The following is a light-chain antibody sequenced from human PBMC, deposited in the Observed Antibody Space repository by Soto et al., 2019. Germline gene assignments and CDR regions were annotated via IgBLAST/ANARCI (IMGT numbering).Light chain of an antibody. CDR3: HQYYSLTPPGT. J-gene: IGKJ1*01. Sequence: DIVMTQSPDSLAVALGETATINCKSSQSLLYSANKKNYLAWYQQKPGQPPKLLFYWASTRESGVPDRFNGGGSGTDYTLTSSRLQAEDVAVYYWHQYYSLTPPGTFGQGTKVEV. V-gene: IGKV4-1*01. CDR1: QSLLYSANKKNY. CDR2: WAS.